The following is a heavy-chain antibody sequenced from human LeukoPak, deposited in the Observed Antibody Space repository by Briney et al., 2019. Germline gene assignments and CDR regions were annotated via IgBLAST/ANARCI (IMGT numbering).Heavy chain of an antibody. Sequence: PSETLSLTCTVSGGSISSYYWSWIRQPAGKGLEWIGRIYTSGSTNYNPSLKSRVTMSVDTSRNQFSLKLSSVTAADTAVYYCARYATGYSSSWYLYYMDVWGKGTTVTISS. V-gene: IGHV4-4*07. J-gene: IGHJ6*03. CDR3: ARYATGYSSSWYLYYMDV. D-gene: IGHD6-13*01. CDR1: GGSISSYY. CDR2: IYTSGST.